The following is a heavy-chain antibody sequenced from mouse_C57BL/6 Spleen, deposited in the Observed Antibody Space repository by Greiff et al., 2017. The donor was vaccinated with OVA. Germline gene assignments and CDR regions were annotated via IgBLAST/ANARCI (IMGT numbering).Heavy chain of an antibody. Sequence: VQLQQSGAELVKPGASVKLSCKASGYTFTEYTIHWVKQRSGQGLEWIGWFYPGSGSIKYNEKFKDKATLTADKSSSTVYMELSRLTSEDSAVYFCARHEDQDYYGSTSFDDWGQGTTLTVSS. CDR2: FYPGSGSI. J-gene: IGHJ2*01. D-gene: IGHD1-1*01. CDR3: ARHEDQDYYGSTSFDD. CDR1: GYTFTEYT. V-gene: IGHV1-62-2*01.